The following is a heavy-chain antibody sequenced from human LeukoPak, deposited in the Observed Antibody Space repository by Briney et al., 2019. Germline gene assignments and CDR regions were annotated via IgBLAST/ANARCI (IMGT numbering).Heavy chain of an antibody. CDR1: GYTFTSYY. D-gene: IGHD5-12*01. CDR2: ISPSGGNA. CDR3: ARGWEMASKAPFDY. Sequence: ASVKVSCKASGYTFTSYYMHWVRQAPGQGLEWMGIISPSGGNANYAQKFQGSVTMTRDPSTSTVYMELSGLRSEDTAVYYCARGWEMASKAPFDYWGQGTLVTVSS. V-gene: IGHV1-46*01. J-gene: IGHJ4*02.